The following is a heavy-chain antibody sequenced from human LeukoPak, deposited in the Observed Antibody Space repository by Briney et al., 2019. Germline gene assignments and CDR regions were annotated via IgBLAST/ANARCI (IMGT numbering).Heavy chain of an antibody. V-gene: IGHV1-8*01. CDR2: MNPNSGNT. J-gene: IGHJ6*02. Sequence: APVKVSCKASGYTFTSYDINWVRQATGQGLEWMGWMNPNSGNTGYAQEFQGRVTMTRNTSISTAYMELSSLRSEDTAVYYCARGGDSSGYYYYYYGMDVWGQGTTVTVSS. CDR1: GYTFTSYD. D-gene: IGHD3-22*01. CDR3: ARGGDSSGYYYYYYGMDV.